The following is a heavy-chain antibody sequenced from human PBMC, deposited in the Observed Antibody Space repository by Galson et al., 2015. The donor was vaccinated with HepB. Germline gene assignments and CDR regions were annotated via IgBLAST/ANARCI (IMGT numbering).Heavy chain of an antibody. CDR2: INPNSGGT. D-gene: IGHD2-15*01. Sequence: SVKVSCKASGYTFSGYYMHWVRQAPGQGLEWMGRINPNSGGTNYAQKFQGRVTMTRDTSISTAYMELIRLTSDDTAVYYCAPTPRHGDYYYVMDVWGQGTTVTVSS. J-gene: IGHJ6*02. CDR3: APTPRHGDYYYVMDV. V-gene: IGHV1-2*06. CDR1: GYTFSGYY.